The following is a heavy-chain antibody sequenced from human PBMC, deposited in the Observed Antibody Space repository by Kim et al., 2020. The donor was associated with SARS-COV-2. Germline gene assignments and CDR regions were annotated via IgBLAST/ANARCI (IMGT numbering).Heavy chain of an antibody. CDR2: IYHTGST. V-gene: IGHV4-61*01. Sequence: SETLSLTCTVSGGSVSSESYYWSWIRQPPGKGLEWIGYIYHTGSTNYNPSLKSRVTISVDTSKNQFSLKLTSVTAADTAVYYCARVLANTEGFDYWGQGT. CDR1: GGSVSSESYY. J-gene: IGHJ4*02. D-gene: IGHD3-3*01. CDR3: ARVLANTEGFDY.